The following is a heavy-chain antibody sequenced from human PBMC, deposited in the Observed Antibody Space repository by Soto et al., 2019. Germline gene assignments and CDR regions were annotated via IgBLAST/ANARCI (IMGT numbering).Heavy chain of an antibody. CDR3: ARDPINYGPKSPPDY. CDR2: ISYDGSDK. CDR1: GFTFSSYA. D-gene: IGHD3-10*01. Sequence: PGGSLRLSCAASGFTFSSYAMHWVRQAPCKGLEWVALISYDGSDKDYADSVKGRFTISRDNSRNTLFLQMNSLRAEDTAVYYCARDPINYGPKSPPDYWGQGTLVTVSS. J-gene: IGHJ4*02. V-gene: IGHV3-30-3*01.